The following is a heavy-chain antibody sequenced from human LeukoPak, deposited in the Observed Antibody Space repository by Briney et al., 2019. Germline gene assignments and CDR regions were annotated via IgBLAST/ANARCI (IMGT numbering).Heavy chain of an antibody. V-gene: IGHV4-59*01. J-gene: IGHJ4*02. CDR3: ARASIDDYVWGSYRYSSYYFDY. CDR1: GGSISSYY. Sequence: SETLSLTCTVSGGSISSYYWSWVRQPPGKGLEWIGYIFSRGSTNYNPSLKSRVTISVYTSKNQFSLKLSSVTAADTAVYYCARASIDDYVWGSYRYSSYYFDYWGQGTLVTVSS. CDR2: IFSRGST. D-gene: IGHD3-16*02.